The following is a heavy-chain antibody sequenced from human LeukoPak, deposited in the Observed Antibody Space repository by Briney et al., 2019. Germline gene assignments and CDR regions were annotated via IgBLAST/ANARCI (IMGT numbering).Heavy chain of an antibody. D-gene: IGHD3-22*01. Sequence: SVKVSCKASGGTFSSYAISWVRQAPGQGLEWMGGIIPIFGTANYAQKFQGRVTITADESTSTAYMELSSLRSEDTAVYHCARDYYDSSGYYGGSDYWGQGTLVTVSS. V-gene: IGHV1-69*13. CDR1: GGTFSSYA. CDR2: IIPIFGTA. J-gene: IGHJ4*02. CDR3: ARDYYDSSGYYGGSDY.